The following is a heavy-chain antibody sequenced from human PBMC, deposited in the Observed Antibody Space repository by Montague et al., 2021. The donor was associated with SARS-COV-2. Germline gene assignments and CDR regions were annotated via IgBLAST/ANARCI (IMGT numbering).Heavy chain of an antibody. J-gene: IGHJ4*02. D-gene: IGHD6-13*01. Sequence: SETLSLTCTVSGGSLSSSSYYWGWIRQPPGKGLEWVGSFFYSGSTYYNPSLKSRVTISVDTSKNQFSLKLSSVTAADTAAYYCARPQQQLAFDYWGQGTLVTVSS. V-gene: IGHV4-39*01. CDR3: ARPQQQLAFDY. CDR1: GGSLSSSSYY. CDR2: FFYSGST.